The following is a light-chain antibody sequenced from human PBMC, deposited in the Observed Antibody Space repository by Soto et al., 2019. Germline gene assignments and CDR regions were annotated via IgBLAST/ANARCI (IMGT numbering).Light chain of an antibody. Sequence: QSALTQPRSVSGSPGQSVTISCTGTSSDVGGYNYVSWYQQHPGKAPKLMIYDVSKRPSGVPDRFSGSKSGNTASLIISGLQPEDEADYYCCSYAGSYTWVFGGGTKLTVL. CDR2: DVS. CDR3: CSYAGSYTWV. J-gene: IGLJ3*02. V-gene: IGLV2-11*01. CDR1: SSDVGGYNY.